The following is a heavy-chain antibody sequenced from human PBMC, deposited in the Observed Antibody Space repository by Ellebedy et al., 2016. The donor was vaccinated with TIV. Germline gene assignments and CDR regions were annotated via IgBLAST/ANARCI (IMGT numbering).Heavy chain of an antibody. Sequence: PGGSLRLSCAASGFTFFTYAMHWFRQSPGKGLEWVATISDDGSEKYYGDSVKGRFTISRDNSRNTLDLQMNSLRAEDTAVYFCGKDFLDYEYRGCDYWGQGALVTVSS. CDR1: GFTFFTYA. CDR3: GKDFLDYEYRGCDY. D-gene: IGHD4/OR15-4a*01. CDR2: ISDDGSEK. J-gene: IGHJ4*02. V-gene: IGHV3-30*18.